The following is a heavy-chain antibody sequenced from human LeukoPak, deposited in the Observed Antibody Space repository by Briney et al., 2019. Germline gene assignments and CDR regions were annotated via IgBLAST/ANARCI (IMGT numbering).Heavy chain of an antibody. Sequence: PSETLSLTCTVSGGSISSYYWSWIRQPPGKGLEWIGYIYYSGSTNYNPSLKSRVTISVDTSKNQFSLKLSSVTAADTAVYYCARPSRADSGGYYYLDYWGQGTLVTVSS. V-gene: IGHV4-59*08. J-gene: IGHJ4*02. CDR2: IYYSGST. D-gene: IGHD3-22*01. CDR1: GGSISSYY. CDR3: ARPSRADSGGYYYLDY.